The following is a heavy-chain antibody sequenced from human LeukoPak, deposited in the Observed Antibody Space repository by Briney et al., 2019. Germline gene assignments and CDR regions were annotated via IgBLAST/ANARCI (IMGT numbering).Heavy chain of an antibody. D-gene: IGHD2-2*01. CDR3: ARGDRYCSSTSCYQHLDY. Sequence: PGGSLRLSCAASGFTFSSYSMNWVRQAPGKGLEWVAVISYDGSNKYYADSVKGRFTISRDNSKNTLYLQMNSLRAEDTAVYYCARGDRYCSSTSCYQHLDYWGQGTLVTVSS. CDR2: ISYDGSNK. V-gene: IGHV3-30*03. CDR1: GFTFSSYS. J-gene: IGHJ4*02.